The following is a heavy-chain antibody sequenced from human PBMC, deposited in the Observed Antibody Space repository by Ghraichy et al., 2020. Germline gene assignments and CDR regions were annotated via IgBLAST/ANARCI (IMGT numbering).Heavy chain of an antibody. V-gene: IGHV4-34*01. D-gene: IGHD3-10*01. Sequence: SETLSLTCAVYGGSFSGYYWSWIRQPPGKGLEWIGEINHSGSTNYNPSLKSRVTISVDTSKNQFSLKLSSVTAADTAVYYCARGQYVLLWFRGGGYDYWGQGTLVTVSS. CDR1: GGSFSGYY. CDR3: ARGQYVLLWFRGGGYDY. CDR2: INHSGST. J-gene: IGHJ4*02.